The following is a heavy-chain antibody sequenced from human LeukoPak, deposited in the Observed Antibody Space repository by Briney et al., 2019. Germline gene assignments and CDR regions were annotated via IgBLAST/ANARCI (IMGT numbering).Heavy chain of an antibody. V-gene: IGHV3-23*01. CDR1: GFTFSSYA. J-gene: IGHJ4*02. CDR2: ISGSGGST. D-gene: IGHD2-2*01. CDR3: AKALRTRDIVVVPAAMPSLDY. Sequence: GGSLRLSCAASGFTFSSYAMSWVRQAPGKGLEWVSAISGSGGSTYYADSVKGRFTISRDNSKNTLYLQMNSLRAEDTAVYYCAKALRTRDIVVVPAAMPSLDYWGQGTLVTVSS.